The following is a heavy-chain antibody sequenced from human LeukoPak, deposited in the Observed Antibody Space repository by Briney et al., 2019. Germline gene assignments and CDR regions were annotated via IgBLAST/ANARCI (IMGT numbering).Heavy chain of an antibody. CDR2: LYSDGNT. Sequence: GGSLRPSCAASGFTVITNDMTWVRQAPGKGLEWVSVLYSDGNTKYADSVQGRFTISRDNSKNTLYLEMNSLSSDDTAVYYCARGVEPLAANTLAYWGQGTLVTVSS. CDR3: ARGVEPLAANTLAY. J-gene: IGHJ4*02. V-gene: IGHV3-53*01. D-gene: IGHD1-14*01. CDR1: GFTVITND.